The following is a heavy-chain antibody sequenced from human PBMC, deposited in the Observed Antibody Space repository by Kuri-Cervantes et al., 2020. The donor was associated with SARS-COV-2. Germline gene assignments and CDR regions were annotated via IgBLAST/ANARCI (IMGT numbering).Heavy chain of an antibody. CDR2: ISYDGSNK. CDR1: GFTFSSYA. Sequence: GGSLRLSCAASGFTFSSYAMHWVRQAPGKGLEWVAVISYDGSNKYYADSVKGRFTISRDNSKNTLYLQMNSLRAEDTAVYYCARDQGLYSSWSHLKGYYCGMDVWGQGTTVTVSS. J-gene: IGHJ6*02. CDR3: ARDQGLYSSWSHLKGYYCGMDV. D-gene: IGHD6-6*01. V-gene: IGHV3-30-3*01.